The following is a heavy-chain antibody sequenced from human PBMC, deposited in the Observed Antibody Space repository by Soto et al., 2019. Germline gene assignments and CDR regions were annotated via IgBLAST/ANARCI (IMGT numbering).Heavy chain of an antibody. Sequence: PGGSLRLSCVTSGFTLRSYWMSWVRQPPGKGLEWVANIKQDGSEKHYVDSVKGRFTISRDNAKSSLYLQMNSLRAEDTAVYYCARDWPRPRGIYGDYPDYFDYWGQGTLVTVSS. CDR1: GFTLRSYW. CDR3: ARDWPRPRGIYGDYPDYFDY. J-gene: IGHJ4*02. V-gene: IGHV3-7*01. D-gene: IGHD4-17*01. CDR2: IKQDGSEK.